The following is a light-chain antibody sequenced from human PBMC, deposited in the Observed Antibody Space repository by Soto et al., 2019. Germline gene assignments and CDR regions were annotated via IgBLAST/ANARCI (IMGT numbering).Light chain of an antibody. CDR3: QQSYSTPPL. CDR1: QSISSY. Sequence: DIQMTQSPSSLSASVGDRVTITCRASQSISSYLNWYQQKPGKAPKLLIYAASSLQSGVPSRFSGSGSGTDSTLTISSLQPEDFATYYCQQSYSTPPLFGGGTKVDIK. V-gene: IGKV1-39*01. CDR2: AAS. J-gene: IGKJ4*01.